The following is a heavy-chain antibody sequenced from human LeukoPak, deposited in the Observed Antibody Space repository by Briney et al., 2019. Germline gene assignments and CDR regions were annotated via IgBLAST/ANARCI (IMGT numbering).Heavy chain of an antibody. CDR3: ARDFYYDSSGAFDF. V-gene: IGHV1-2*02. J-gene: IGHJ4*02. D-gene: IGHD3-22*01. Sequence: ASMKVSCKASGYTLTDPYIHWVRRAPGQGLEWTGWINPNSGDTNYAQKFQGRVTMTRDTSITTAYMELSRLRSDDTAVYYCARDFYYDSSGAFDFWGQGTLVTVSS. CDR2: INPNSGDT. CDR1: GYTLTDPY.